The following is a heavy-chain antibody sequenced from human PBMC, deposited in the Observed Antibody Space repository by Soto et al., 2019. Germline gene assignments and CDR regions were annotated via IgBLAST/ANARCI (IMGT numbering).Heavy chain of an antibody. Sequence: GGALGLNCEVSGFNFSTHDMDWVRQAPGKGMEWVAGTSYDGTNKYYARSVQGRFTISRENSMKTLYLQMNSLRTEDTAVYYCAKDLSGALRYYDALDVWGQGTTVTV. V-gene: IGHV3-30*18. J-gene: IGHJ6*02. CDR3: AKDLSGALRYYDALDV. D-gene: IGHD1-20*01. CDR2: TSYDGTNK. CDR1: GFNFSTHD.